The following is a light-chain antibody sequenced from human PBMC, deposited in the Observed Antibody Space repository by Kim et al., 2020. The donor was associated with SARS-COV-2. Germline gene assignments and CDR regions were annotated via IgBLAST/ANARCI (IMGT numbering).Light chain of an antibody. J-gene: IGLJ2*01. V-gene: IGLV3-1*01. CDR3: QAWDSSTAV. CDR2: QDN. Sequence: SSELTQPPSVSVSPGQTASITCSGDKLGDKYACWYQQKPGQSPVLVIYQDNKRPSGITERFSGSNSGNTATLTISGTQAMDEADYYCQAWDSSTAVFGGGTQLTVL. CDR1: KLGDKY.